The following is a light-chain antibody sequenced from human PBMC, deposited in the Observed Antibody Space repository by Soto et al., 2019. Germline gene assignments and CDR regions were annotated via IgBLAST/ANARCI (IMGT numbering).Light chain of an antibody. V-gene: IGLV1-44*01. Sequence: QSVLTQPPSASGTPGQRVTISCSGGSSNIGTNSVNWYQQLPGTAPKLLIYRNSQRRSGVPDRFSGSQSGTSASLAISGLQSEDEAHYYCAAWDDSLNGPVFGGGTKLTVL. CDR3: AAWDDSLNGPV. CDR1: SSNIGTNS. J-gene: IGLJ2*01. CDR2: RNS.